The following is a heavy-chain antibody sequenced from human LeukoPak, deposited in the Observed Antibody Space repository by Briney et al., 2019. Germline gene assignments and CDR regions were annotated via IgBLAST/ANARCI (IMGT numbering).Heavy chain of an antibody. CDR1: KFMFNNFW. V-gene: IGHV3-7*01. CDR3: TTSLAVVVRNY. J-gene: IGHJ4*02. CDR2: VNEDDSEK. Sequence: GGSLRLSCAASKFMFNNFWMTWVRQAPGKGLEWVATVNEDDSEKYYVASMEGRFTISRDNVKNSLYLQMNSLRAEDTAVYYCTTSLAVVVRNYWGQGTLVTVSS. D-gene: IGHD2-15*01.